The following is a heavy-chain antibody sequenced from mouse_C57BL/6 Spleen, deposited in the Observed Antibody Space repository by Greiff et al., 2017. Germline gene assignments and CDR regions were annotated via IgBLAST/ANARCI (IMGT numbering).Heavy chain of an antibody. V-gene: IGHV3-6*01. CDR1: GYSITSGYY. D-gene: IGHD4-1*01. J-gene: IGHJ1*03. CDR2: ISYDGSN. CDR3: ARVWERATHWDIDV. Sequence: DVQLQESGPGLVKPSQSLSLTCSVTGYSITSGYYWNWIRQFPGNKLEWMGYISYDGSNNYNPALKNRSSITRDTSKNQFFLKLNSVTTEDTATYYCARVWERATHWDIDVGGTGTTVTVSS.